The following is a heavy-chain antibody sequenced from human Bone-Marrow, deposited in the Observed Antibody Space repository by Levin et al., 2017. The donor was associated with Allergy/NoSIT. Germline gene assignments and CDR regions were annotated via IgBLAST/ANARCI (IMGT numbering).Heavy chain of an antibody. CDR3: AKGAVAGTYVNWFDP. Sequence: GGSLRLSCAASGFTFSSYAMSWVRQAPGKGLEWASAISGSGGSTYYADSVKGRFTISRDNSKNTLYLQMNSLRAEDTAVYYCAKGAVAGTYVNWFDPWGQGTLVTVSS. CDR1: GFTFSSYA. V-gene: IGHV3-23*01. J-gene: IGHJ5*02. CDR2: ISGSGGST. D-gene: IGHD6-19*01.